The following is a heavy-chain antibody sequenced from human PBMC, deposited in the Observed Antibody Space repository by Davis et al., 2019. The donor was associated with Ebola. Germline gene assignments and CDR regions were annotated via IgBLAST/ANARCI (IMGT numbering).Heavy chain of an antibody. CDR1: GGSFSGTY. D-gene: IGHD3-3*01. V-gene: IGHV4-34*01. Sequence: PSETLSLTCAVYGGSFSGTYWTWIRQPPGKGLEWIGEINHSGDTNYNPSLKSRVTMSVDTSKNQFSLKLSSVTAADTAVYYCARVTASGYYDEDKWFDPWGQGTLVTVSS. J-gene: IGHJ5*02. CDR2: INHSGDT. CDR3: ARVTASGYYDEDKWFDP.